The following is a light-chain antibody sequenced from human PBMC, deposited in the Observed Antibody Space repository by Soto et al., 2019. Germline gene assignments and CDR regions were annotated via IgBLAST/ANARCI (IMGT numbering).Light chain of an antibody. CDR2: EVS. CDR3: RSYTTSSTVV. J-gene: IGLJ2*01. CDR1: SSDIGRYNR. Sequence: QSALTQPPSVSGSPGQSVTISCTGTSSDIGRYNRVSWYQQPLGAAPKLIIYEVSNRPSGVPDRFSGSKSGNTASLTISGLQAEDEADYFCRSYTTSSTVVFGGGTKLTVL. V-gene: IGLV2-18*02.